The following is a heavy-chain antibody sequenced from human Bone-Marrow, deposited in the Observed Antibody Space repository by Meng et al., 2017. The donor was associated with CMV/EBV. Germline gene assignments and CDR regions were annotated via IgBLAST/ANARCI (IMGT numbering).Heavy chain of an antibody. CDR2: IYHSGST. Sequence: SETLSLTCTVSGGSISTYYWSWIRQPPGKGLEWIGSIYHSGSTYYNPSLKSRVTISVDTSKNQFSLKLSSVTAADTAVYYCASTEYDFWSGSYYWGQGTLVTVSS. CDR3: ASTEYDFWSGSYY. J-gene: IGHJ4*02. D-gene: IGHD3-3*01. V-gene: IGHV4-59*08. CDR1: GGSISTYY.